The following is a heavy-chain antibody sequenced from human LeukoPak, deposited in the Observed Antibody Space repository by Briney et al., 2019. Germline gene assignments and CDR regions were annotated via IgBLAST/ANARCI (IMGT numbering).Heavy chain of an antibody. Sequence: SVKVSCKASGGTFSSYAISWVRQAPGQGLEWMGGIIPIFGTANYAQKFQGRVTITTDESTSTAYMELSSLRSEDTAVYYCARANSGTETDAFDIWGQGTMVTVSS. J-gene: IGHJ3*02. V-gene: IGHV1-69*05. D-gene: IGHD1-26*01. CDR1: GGTFSSYA. CDR2: IIPIFGTA. CDR3: ARANSGTETDAFDI.